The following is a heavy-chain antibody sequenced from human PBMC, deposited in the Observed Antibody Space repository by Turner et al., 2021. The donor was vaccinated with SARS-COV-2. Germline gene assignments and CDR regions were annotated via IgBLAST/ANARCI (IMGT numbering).Heavy chain of an antibody. CDR2: ISAYNGNT. CDR3: ARGYGYYDSSGYYYLDY. D-gene: IGHD3-22*01. V-gene: IGHV1-18*01. J-gene: IGHJ4*02. CDR1: GYTFTSYG. Sequence: QVQLVQSGAEGRKPGASVKVSCKASGYTFTSYGISWVRQAPGQGLEWMGWISAYNGNTNYAQTLQGRVPMTTDTSTSTAYMELRSLRSDDPAVYYCARGYGYYDSSGYYYLDYWGQGTLVTVSS.